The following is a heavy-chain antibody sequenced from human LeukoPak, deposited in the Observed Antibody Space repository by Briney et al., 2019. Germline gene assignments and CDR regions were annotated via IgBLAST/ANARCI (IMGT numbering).Heavy chain of an antibody. CDR3: ARPVGRYDILTAHGWFDP. V-gene: IGHV4-34*01. Sequence: SETLSLTCAVYGGSFSGYYWSWIRQPPGKGLEWIGEINHSGSTNYNPSLKSRVTISVDTSKNQFSLELSSVTAADTAVYYCARPVGRYDILTAHGWFDPWGQGTLVTVSS. CDR1: GGSFSGYY. J-gene: IGHJ5*02. D-gene: IGHD3-9*01. CDR2: INHSGST.